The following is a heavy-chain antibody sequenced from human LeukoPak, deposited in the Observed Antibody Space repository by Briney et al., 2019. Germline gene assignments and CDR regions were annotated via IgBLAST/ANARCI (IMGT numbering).Heavy chain of an antibody. D-gene: IGHD3-3*01. V-gene: IGHV5-10-1*01. CDR2: IDPSDSYT. J-gene: IGHJ4*02. Sequence: GESLKISCKGSGYSFTSYWISWVRQMPGKGLEWMGRIDPSDSYTNYSPSFQGHVTISADKSISTAYLQWSSLEASDTAMYYCAREYHTKNHLEWLPDYWGQGTLVTVSS. CDR1: GYSFTSYW. CDR3: AREYHTKNHLEWLPDY.